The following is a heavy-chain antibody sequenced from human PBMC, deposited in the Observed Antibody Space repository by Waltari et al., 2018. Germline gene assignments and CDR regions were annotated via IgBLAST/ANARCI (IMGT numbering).Heavy chain of an antibody. CDR2: ITYDGTNK. D-gene: IGHD2-15*01. Sequence: QVQVVESGGGVVQPGRSLRLSCAASGFIFSDYAMQWVRQGPGKGLEWVAVITYDGTNKYYLDSVRGRFTISRDNSKNTVYLQVNSLRGEDTAVYYCARAPNAGHCGGGSCYYGDYWGQGTLVIVSS. CDR1: GFIFSDYA. V-gene: IGHV3-30*04. J-gene: IGHJ4*02. CDR3: ARAPNAGHCGGGSCYYGDY.